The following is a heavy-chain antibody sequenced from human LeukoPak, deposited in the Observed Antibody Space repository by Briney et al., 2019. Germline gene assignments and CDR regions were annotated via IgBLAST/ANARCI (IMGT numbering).Heavy chain of an antibody. CDR3: ARCICCSGGSCSLDSYFDF. D-gene: IGHD2-15*01. J-gene: IGHJ4*02. Sequence: ASVKVSCKASGYTFTNYCIHWVRQAPGQGLEWMGIINPSGGNTSSAQKFQGRVTMTRDTSTSTVYMELSSLRSEDTAVYYRARCICCSGGSCSLDSYFDFWGQGTLVTVSS. CDR2: INPSGGNT. V-gene: IGHV1-46*01. CDR1: GYTFTNYC.